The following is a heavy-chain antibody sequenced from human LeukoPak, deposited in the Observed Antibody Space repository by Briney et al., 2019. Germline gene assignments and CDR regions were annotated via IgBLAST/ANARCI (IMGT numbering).Heavy chain of an antibody. CDR1: GGSISSGDYY. D-gene: IGHD1-26*01. J-gene: IGHJ4*02. V-gene: IGHV4-30-4*08. CDR2: IYYSGST. CDR3: ARGGSYYYFDY. Sequence: SQTLSLTCTVSGGSISSGDYYWSWIRQPPGKGLEWIGYIYYSGSTYYNPSLKSRVTISVDTSKNQFSLKLSSVTAADTAVYYRARGGSYYYFDYWGQGTLVTVSS.